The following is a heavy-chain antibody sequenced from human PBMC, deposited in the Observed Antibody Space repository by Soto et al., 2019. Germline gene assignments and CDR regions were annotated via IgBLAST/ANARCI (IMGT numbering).Heavy chain of an antibody. CDR1: GGTFSSYA. CDR3: ARQGSNEYYYYGMDV. V-gene: IGHV1-69*12. J-gene: IGHJ6*02. Sequence: QVQRVQSGAEVKKPGSSVKVSCKASGGTFSSYAINWVRQAPGQGLEWMGGIIRIFGTPDYAQRFQGRVTITADESTSTAYMEQSSLRSEDTAVYYCARQGSNEYYYYGMDVWGQGTTVTVSS. D-gene: IGHD3-10*01. CDR2: IIRIFGTP.